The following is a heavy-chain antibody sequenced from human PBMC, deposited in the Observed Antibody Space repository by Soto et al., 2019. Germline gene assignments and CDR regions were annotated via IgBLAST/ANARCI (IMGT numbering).Heavy chain of an antibody. V-gene: IGHV3-30*03. CDR1: GFPFGDFG. CDR2: ISHDGSDK. Sequence: GGSLRLSCAASGFPFGDFGMHWLRQAPGKGLEWVAVISHDGSDKFYADSVKARFTISRDNSKNTLYLQMNSLRAEDTAVYYCARGGTAMEDYYGMDVWGQGTTVTVSS. J-gene: IGHJ6*02. CDR3: ARGGTAMEDYYGMDV. D-gene: IGHD5-18*01.